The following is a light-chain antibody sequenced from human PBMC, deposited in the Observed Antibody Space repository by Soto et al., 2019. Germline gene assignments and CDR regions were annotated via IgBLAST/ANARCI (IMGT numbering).Light chain of an antibody. V-gene: IGKV1-17*01. Sequence: DIQMTQSPSSRSASVVDRCTITCRASHTISFYLNLYQQKPGKAPKRLIYAESNLQTGVPSRFSGSGSGTEFTLTISSLQPEDFATYYCLQHNSYLITFGQGTRLEIK. CDR2: AES. CDR3: LQHNSYLIT. CDR1: HTISFY. J-gene: IGKJ5*01.